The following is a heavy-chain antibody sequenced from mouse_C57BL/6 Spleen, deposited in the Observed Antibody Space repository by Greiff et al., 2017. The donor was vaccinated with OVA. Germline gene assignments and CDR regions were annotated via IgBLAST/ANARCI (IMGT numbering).Heavy chain of an antibody. CDR2: IHPNSGST. Sequence: QVQLQQPGAELVKPGASVKMSCKASGYTFTSYWITWVKQRPGQGLEWIGMIHPNSGSTNYNEKFKSKATLTVDKSSSTAYMQLSSLTSEDSAVYYCAREVRDGYYVGYFDYWGQGTTLTVSS. D-gene: IGHD2-3*01. CDR1: GYTFTSYW. J-gene: IGHJ2*01. CDR3: AREVRDGYYVGYFDY. V-gene: IGHV1-64*01.